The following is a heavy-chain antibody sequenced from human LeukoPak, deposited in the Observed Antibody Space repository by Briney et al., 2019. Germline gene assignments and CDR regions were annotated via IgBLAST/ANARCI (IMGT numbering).Heavy chain of an antibody. V-gene: IGHV3-74*01. Sequence: GGSLRLSCAASGFTFSSYWMHWVRQAPGKGLVWVSRINSDGSSTSYADSVKGRFTISRDNSKNTLYLQMNSLRAEDTAVYYCAKAMKDGSALDYWGQGTLVTVSS. D-gene: IGHD3-10*01. CDR1: GFTFSSYW. CDR2: INSDGSST. CDR3: AKAMKDGSALDY. J-gene: IGHJ4*02.